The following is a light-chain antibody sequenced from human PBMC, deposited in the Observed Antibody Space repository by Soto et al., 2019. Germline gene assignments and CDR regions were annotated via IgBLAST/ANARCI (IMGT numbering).Light chain of an antibody. CDR2: EVN. V-gene: IGLV2-14*01. J-gene: IGLJ1*01. CDR3: SSYTSISTYV. Sequence: QSALTRPASVSGSPGQSITISCTGTSSDVGDYNYVSWYQHHPGKAPKLIIYEVNNRPSGVSNRFSGSKSGSTASLTISGLQAEDEADYYCSSYTSISTYVFGTGTKVTVL. CDR1: SSDVGDYNY.